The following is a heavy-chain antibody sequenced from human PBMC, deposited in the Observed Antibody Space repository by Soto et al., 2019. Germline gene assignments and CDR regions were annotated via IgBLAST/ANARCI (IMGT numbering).Heavy chain of an antibody. D-gene: IGHD6-13*01. CDR3: ARDGRSSKDWFDP. J-gene: IGHJ5*02. V-gene: IGHV3-30-3*01. CDR1: GFTFSSYA. CDR2: ISYDGSNK. Sequence: PGGSLRLSCAASGFTFSSYAMHWVRQAPGKGLEWVAVISYDGSNKYYADSVKGRFTISRDNSKNTLYLQMNSLRAEDTAAYYCARDGRSSKDWFDPWGQGTLVTVSS.